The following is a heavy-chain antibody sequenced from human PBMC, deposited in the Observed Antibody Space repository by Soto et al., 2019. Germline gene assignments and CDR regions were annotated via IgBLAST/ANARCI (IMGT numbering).Heavy chain of an antibody. V-gene: IGHV1-69*12. CDR3: ARGGGGNSGRPNYYYYGMDV. J-gene: IGHJ6*02. Sequence: QVQLVQSGAEVKKPGSSVKVSCKASGGTFSSYAISWVRQAPGQGLEWMGGIIPIFGTANYAQKFQGRVTITADESTSTAYMELSSLRSEDTAVYYCARGGGGNSGRPNYYYYGMDVWGQGTTVTVSS. D-gene: IGHD2-21*02. CDR2: IIPIFGTA. CDR1: GGTFSSYA.